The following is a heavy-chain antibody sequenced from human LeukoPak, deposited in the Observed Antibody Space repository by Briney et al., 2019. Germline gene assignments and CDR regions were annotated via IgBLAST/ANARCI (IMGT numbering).Heavy chain of an antibody. J-gene: IGHJ4*02. CDR1: GYTFTGYY. Sequence: ASVKVSCKASGYTFTGYYMHWVRQAPGQGLEWMGWINPNSGGTNYAQKFQGRVTMTRDTSISTAYMELSRLRSDDTAVYYCARDGGIARAAAKDYWGQGTLVTVSS. CDR3: ARDGGIARAAAKDY. V-gene: IGHV1-2*02. D-gene: IGHD6-13*01. CDR2: INPNSGGT.